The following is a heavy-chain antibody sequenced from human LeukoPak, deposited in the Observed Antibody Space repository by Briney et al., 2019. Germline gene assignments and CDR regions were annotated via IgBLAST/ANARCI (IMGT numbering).Heavy chain of an antibody. D-gene: IGHD5-24*01. CDR3: ARGAMATTPFFDY. V-gene: IGHV4-59*01. J-gene: IGHJ4*02. Sequence: SETLSLTRPVSGGSISNYYYWTWIRQPPGKGLEWIGYVYYTGSTNFNPSLKSRVTMSLDTSRNQFSLKLTSLTAADTAVYYCARGAMATTPFFDYWGQGTLVTVSS. CDR2: VYYTGST. CDR1: GGSISNYY.